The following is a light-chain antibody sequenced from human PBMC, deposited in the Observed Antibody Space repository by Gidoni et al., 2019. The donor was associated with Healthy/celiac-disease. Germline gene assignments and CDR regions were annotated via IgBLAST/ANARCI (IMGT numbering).Light chain of an antibody. CDR3: CSYAGSSTPVV. Sequence: QSALTQPASVFGSPGQSITISCTVTRSDVGSYNLVSCYQQHPGKAPKLMIYEVSKRPSGVSNRFSGSKSGNTASLTISGLQAEDEADYYCCSYAGSSTPVVFGGGTKLTVL. CDR2: EVS. V-gene: IGLV2-23*02. J-gene: IGLJ2*01. CDR1: RSDVGSYNL.